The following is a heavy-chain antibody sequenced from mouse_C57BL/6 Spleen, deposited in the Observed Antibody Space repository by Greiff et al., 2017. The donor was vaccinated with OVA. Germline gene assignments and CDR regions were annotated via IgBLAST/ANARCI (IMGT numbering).Heavy chain of an antibody. CDR3: TTTLPVYY. Sequence: VQLQQSGAELVRPGASVKLSCTASGFNIKDDYMHWVKQRPEQGLEWIGWIDPENGDTEYASKFQGKATITADTSSNTAYLQLSSLTSEDTAVYYCTTTLPVYYWGQGTTLTVSS. J-gene: IGHJ2*01. CDR2: IDPENGDT. V-gene: IGHV14-4*01. CDR1: GFNIKDDY.